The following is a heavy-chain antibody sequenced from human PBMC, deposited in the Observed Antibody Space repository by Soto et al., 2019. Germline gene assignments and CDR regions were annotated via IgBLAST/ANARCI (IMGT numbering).Heavy chain of an antibody. D-gene: IGHD6-19*01. V-gene: IGHV4-59*01. CDR3: ASRVAGTYYYYMDV. CDR1: GGSISSYY. CDR2: IYYSGST. J-gene: IGHJ6*03. Sequence: SATLSLTCTVSGGSISSYYWSWIRQPPGKGLEWIGYIYYSGSTNYNPSLKSRVTISVDTSKNQFSLKLSSVTAADTAVYYCASRVAGTYYYYMDVWGKGTTVTVSS.